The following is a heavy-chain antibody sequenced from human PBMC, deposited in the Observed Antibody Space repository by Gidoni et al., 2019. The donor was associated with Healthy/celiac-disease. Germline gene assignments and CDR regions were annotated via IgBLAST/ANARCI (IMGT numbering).Heavy chain of an antibody. V-gene: IGHV3-53*01. Sequence: LTISRDNSKNTLYLQMNSLRAEDTTVYYCARARIGEAGFGEYFQHWGQGTLVTVSS. D-gene: IGHD4-17*01. CDR3: ARARIGEAGFGEYFQH. J-gene: IGHJ1*01.